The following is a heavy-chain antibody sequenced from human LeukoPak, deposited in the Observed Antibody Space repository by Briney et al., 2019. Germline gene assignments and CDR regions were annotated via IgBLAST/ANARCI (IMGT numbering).Heavy chain of an antibody. CDR3: ARGLAVAGTKWFDP. CDR2: INPNSGGT. CDR1: GHTFTGYY. D-gene: IGHD6-19*01. J-gene: IGHJ5*02. V-gene: IGHV1-2*02. Sequence: ASVKVSCKASGHTFTGYYMHWVRQAPGQGLEWMGWINPNSGGTNYAQKFQGRVTMTRDTSISTAYMELSRLRSDDTAVYYCARGLAVAGTKWFDPWGQGTLVTVSS.